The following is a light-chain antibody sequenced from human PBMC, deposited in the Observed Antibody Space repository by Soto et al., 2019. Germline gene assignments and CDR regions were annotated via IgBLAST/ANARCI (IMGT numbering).Light chain of an antibody. Sequence: QSVLTQPPSASGIPGQRVTISCSGSSSNIGSNTVNWYQQLPGTAPKLLIYKNNQRPSGVPDRFSGSKSGTSASLAISGLQSEDEADYYCAAWDDSLNGRVFGGGTKLTVL. CDR2: KNN. CDR3: AAWDDSLNGRV. J-gene: IGLJ3*02. V-gene: IGLV1-44*01. CDR1: SSNIGSNT.